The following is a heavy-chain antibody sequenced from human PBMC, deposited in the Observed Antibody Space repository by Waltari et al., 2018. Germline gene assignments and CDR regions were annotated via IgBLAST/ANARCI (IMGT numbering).Heavy chain of an antibody. V-gene: IGHV3-53*02. CDR1: GFTVSYSY. D-gene: IGHD1-26*01. J-gene: IGHJ4*02. CDR2: IYSNGNT. CDR3: ARMGRESYYYFDY. Sequence: EVQLVETGGDLIQPGGSLRLSCAVSGFTVSYSYMNWVRQAPGKWLEWVSTIYSNGNTYYAASVKGRFTSATDTAKNTLYLQMNSLRDEDTAIYYCARMGRESYYYFDYWGQGTLVTVST.